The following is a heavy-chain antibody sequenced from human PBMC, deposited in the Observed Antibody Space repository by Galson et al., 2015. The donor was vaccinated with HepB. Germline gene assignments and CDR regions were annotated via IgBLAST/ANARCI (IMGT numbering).Heavy chain of an antibody. CDR2: IDWDDEK. Sequence: PALVKPPQTLTLTCTFSGFSLPTNGMCVSWIRQPAGKALEWLAHIDWDDEKYYTPALKNRLTISKDASKNQVVLTMTDMDPIDTGTYYCARTILVGATLDYWGQGARVIVSS. CDR1: GFSLPTNGMC. J-gene: IGHJ4*02. V-gene: IGHV2-70*01. CDR3: ARTILVGATLDY. D-gene: IGHD1-26*01.